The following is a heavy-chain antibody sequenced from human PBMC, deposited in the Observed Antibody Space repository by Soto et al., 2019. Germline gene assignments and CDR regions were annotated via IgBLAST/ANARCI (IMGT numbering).Heavy chain of an antibody. CDR3: AREVVGATDGMDV. CDR2: IFHDGGNK. J-gene: IGHJ6*02. CDR1: GFTFSDSG. V-gene: IGHV3-33*01. D-gene: IGHD1-26*01. Sequence: PGGSLRLSCAASGFTFSDSGMHWVRQAPGKGLEWVAVIFHDGGNKYYADSVKGRFTISRDNSKNTLYLQMNSLRAEDTAVYYCAREVVGATDGMDVWGQGTTVTVSS.